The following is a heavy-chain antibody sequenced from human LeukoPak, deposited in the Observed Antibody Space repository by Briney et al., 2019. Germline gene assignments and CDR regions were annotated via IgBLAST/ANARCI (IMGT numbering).Heavy chain of an antibody. D-gene: IGHD3-10*01. Sequence: PGGSLRLSRAASGFTFDDYAMHWVRQAPGKGLEWVSGISWNSGSIGYADSVKGRFTISRDNAKNSLYLQMNSLRAEDTALYYCAKDNDYYGFDYWGQGTLVTVSS. CDR1: GFTFDDYA. J-gene: IGHJ4*02. CDR2: ISWNSGSI. CDR3: AKDNDYYGFDY. V-gene: IGHV3-9*01.